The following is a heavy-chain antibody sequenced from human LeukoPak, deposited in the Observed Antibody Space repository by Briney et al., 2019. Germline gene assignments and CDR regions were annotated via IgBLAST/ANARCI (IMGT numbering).Heavy chain of an antibody. CDR3: ARDLSSGSPPSWFDP. CDR1: GCTFTSYY. Sequence: ASVKVSCKASGCTFTSYYMHWVRQAPGQGLEWMGIINPSGGSTSYAQKFQGRVTMTRDTSTSTVYMELSSLRSEDTAVYYCARDLSSGSPPSWFDPWGQGTLVTVSS. J-gene: IGHJ5*02. D-gene: IGHD1-26*01. V-gene: IGHV1-46*01. CDR2: INPSGGST.